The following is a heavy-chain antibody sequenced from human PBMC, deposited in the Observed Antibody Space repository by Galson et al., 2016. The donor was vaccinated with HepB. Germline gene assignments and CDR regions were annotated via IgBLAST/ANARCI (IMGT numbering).Heavy chain of an antibody. CDR3: ARSLLGYGSSTRCHGAWFDP. Sequence: SETLSLTCTVSGGSISSYYWSWIRQPPGKGLEWIGYIYYSGSTNYNPSLKSRVTISVDTSKNQFSLKLSSVTAADTAVYYCARSLLGYGSSTRCHGAWFDPWGQGTLVTVSS. CDR1: GGSISSYY. J-gene: IGHJ5*02. CDR2: IYYSGST. D-gene: IGHD2-2*01. V-gene: IGHV4-59*01.